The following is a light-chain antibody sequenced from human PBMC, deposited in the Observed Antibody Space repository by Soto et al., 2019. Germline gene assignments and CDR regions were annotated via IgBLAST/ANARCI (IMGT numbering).Light chain of an antibody. CDR1: QDISNF. CDR2: AAS. J-gene: IGKJ5*01. CDR3: QQSYSTPAIT. Sequence: DIQMTQSPASLSAFVGDTVTITCRASQDISNFLAWYQQKPGKVPKLLIYAASTLHSGVPSRFSGSGSGTDFTLTISSLQPEDFATYYCQQSYSTPAITFGQGTRLEIK. V-gene: IGKV1-27*01.